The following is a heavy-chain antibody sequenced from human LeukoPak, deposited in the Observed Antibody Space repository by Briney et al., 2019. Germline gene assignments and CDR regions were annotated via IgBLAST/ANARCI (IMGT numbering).Heavy chain of an antibody. CDR2: INHSGST. D-gene: IGHD6-13*01. CDR1: GGSFSGYY. CDR3: ARSAAAVVDY. J-gene: IGHJ4*02. Sequence: SETLSLTCAVYGGSFSGYYWSWIRQPPVKGLEWIGEINHSGSTNYNPSLKSRVTISVDTSKNQFSLKLSSVTAADTAVYYRARSAAAVVDYWGQGTLVTVSS. V-gene: IGHV4-34*01.